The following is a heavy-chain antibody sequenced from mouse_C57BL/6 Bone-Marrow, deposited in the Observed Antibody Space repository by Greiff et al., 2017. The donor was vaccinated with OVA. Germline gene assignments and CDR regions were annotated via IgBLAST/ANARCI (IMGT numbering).Heavy chain of an antibody. Sequence: EVQLVESEGGLVQPGSSMKLSCTASGFTFSDYYMAWVRQVPEKGLEWVANINYDGSSTYYLDSLKSRFIISRDNAKNILYLQMSSLKSEYTATYYCARVGSLGYGSSSYYFDYWGQGTTLTVSS. J-gene: IGHJ2*01. CDR2: INYDGSST. V-gene: IGHV5-16*01. CDR3: ARVGSLGYGSSSYYFDY. D-gene: IGHD1-1*01. CDR1: GFTFSDYY.